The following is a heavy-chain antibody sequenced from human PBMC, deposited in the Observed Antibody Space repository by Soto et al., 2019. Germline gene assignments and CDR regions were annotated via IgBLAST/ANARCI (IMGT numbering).Heavy chain of an antibody. CDR2: IYYSGFT. V-gene: IGHV4-31*03. CDR3: ARSVFP. J-gene: IGHJ5*02. Sequence: PSETMCLTCTVSGGSITSGCDYWSWIRQHPGKGLEWIGYIYYSGFTYYNPSLKSRVTISVDTSKNQFSLKLSSVTAADTAVYYCARSVFPWGQGTLVTVSS. CDR1: GGSITSGCDY.